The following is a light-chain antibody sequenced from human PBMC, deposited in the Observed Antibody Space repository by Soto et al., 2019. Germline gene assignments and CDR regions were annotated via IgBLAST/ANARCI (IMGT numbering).Light chain of an antibody. CDR3: HQRQSWPRT. Sequence: EIVFTQSPATLSSFPGDRVTLSCRASQAVNTRLAWYQHNPRQAPRLLIYLASNRAAGVPARFSGSGSGTDFTLTISDVEPEDFAVYFCHQRQSWPRTFGQGTKVDIK. CDR2: LAS. J-gene: IGKJ1*01. CDR1: QAVNTR. V-gene: IGKV3-11*01.